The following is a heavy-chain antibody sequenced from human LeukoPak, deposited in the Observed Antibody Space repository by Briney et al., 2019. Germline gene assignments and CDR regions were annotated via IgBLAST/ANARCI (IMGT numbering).Heavy chain of an antibody. D-gene: IGHD6-19*01. CDR2: INPNSGGT. Sequence: ASVKVSCTASGYTFTGYYMHWVRQAPGQGLEWMGWINPNSGGTNYAQKFQGWVTMTRDTSISTTYMELSRLRSDDTAVYYCASKSSGWFDDYYGMDVWGQGTTVTVSS. V-gene: IGHV1-2*04. CDR1: GYTFTGYY. J-gene: IGHJ6*02. CDR3: ASKSSGWFDDYYGMDV.